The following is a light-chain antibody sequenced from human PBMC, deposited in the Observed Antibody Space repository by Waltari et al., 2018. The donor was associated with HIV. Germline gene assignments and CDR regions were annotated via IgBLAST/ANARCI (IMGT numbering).Light chain of an antibody. V-gene: IGLV2-23*02. J-gene: IGLJ1*01. Sequence: QSALTQPASVSGSPGQAITISCTGTRSAVSSYNLFSWYQHHPGKAPKVMIYAVTKRPSGVSDRFSGSKSGNTASLTISGLQAEDEADYYCCSYAGTSTYVFGTGTKVTVL. CDR1: RSAVSSYNL. CDR3: CSYAGTSTYV. CDR2: AVT.